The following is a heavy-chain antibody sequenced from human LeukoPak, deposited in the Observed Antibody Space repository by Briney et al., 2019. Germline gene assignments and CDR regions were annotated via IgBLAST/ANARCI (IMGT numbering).Heavy chain of an antibody. CDR3: AKSSGGSYSWFDP. V-gene: IGHV3-23*01. Sequence: GGSLRLSCAASGFTFSNYGMNWGRQAPGKGREWFSTISGGGGSTYYADSVKGRFTISRDNSKNTLYLQMNSLRAEDTAIYYCAKSSGGSYSWFDPWGQGTLVTVSS. CDR1: GFTFSNYG. CDR2: ISGGGGST. D-gene: IGHD2-15*01. J-gene: IGHJ5*02.